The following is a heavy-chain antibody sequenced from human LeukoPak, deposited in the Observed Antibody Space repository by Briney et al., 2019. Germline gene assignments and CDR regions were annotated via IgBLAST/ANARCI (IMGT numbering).Heavy chain of an antibody. CDR3: ARDRSGSRIDY. CDR2: ISSSSSTI. J-gene: IGHJ4*02. CDR1: GFTFSSYS. Sequence: GGSLRLSCAASGFTFSSYSMNWVRQAPGKGLEWVSYISSSSSTIYYADSVKGRFTISRDNAKNSLYLQMNSLRAEDTAVYYWARDRSGSRIDYWGQGTLVTVSS. D-gene: IGHD1-26*01. V-gene: IGHV3-48*01.